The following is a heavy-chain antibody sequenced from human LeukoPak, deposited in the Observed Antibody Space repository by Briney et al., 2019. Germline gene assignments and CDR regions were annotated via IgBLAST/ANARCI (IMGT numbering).Heavy chain of an antibody. CDR3: AKDGESGIQYTQGYFDY. CDR1: GFSFSDHA. CDR2: IRYDGGNK. V-gene: IGHV3-30*02. J-gene: IGHJ4*02. Sequence: GGSLRLSCAASGFSFSDHAIYWIRQTPGKGLEWVALIRYDGGNKIYADSVKGRFTISRDNSHNTVYLQMTGLRAEDTAVYYCAKDGESGIQYTQGYFDYWGQGTLVIVSS. D-gene: IGHD1-1*01.